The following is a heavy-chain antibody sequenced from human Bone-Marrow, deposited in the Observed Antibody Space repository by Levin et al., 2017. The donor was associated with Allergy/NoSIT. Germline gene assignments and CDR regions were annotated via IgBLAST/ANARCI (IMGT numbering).Heavy chain of an antibody. D-gene: IGHD3-10*01. CDR3: GRTPVRGSGSYYRVDS. Sequence: KISCKAPGGTLSRYVITWVRQAPGQGLEWMGGTIPVLGTPHYAQKFRGRVTFTADEGTSTVYMELSSLRSEDTAVYYCGRTPVRGSGSYYRVDSWGRGTLVTVSS. CDR2: TIPVLGTP. J-gene: IGHJ4*02. CDR1: GGTLSRYV. V-gene: IGHV1-69*01.